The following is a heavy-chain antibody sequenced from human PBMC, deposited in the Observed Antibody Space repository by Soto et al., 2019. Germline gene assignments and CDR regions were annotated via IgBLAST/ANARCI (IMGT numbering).Heavy chain of an antibody. Sequence: SETRSLTCAISGDSVSSDSTAWNWVRQSPSRGLEWLGRTYYRSKWYNNYAVSVKSRLTIKPDTSKNQISLQLDSVTPEDTAVYDCARGLWSGYYSNWFDPWGQGIGVTVSS. J-gene: IGHJ5*02. CDR1: GDSVSSDSTA. CDR2: TYYRSKWYN. CDR3: ARGLWSGYYSNWFDP. V-gene: IGHV6-1*01. D-gene: IGHD3-3*01.